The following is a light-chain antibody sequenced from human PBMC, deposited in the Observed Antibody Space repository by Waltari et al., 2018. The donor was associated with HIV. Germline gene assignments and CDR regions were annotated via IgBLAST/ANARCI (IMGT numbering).Light chain of an antibody. CDR2: RDN. V-gene: IGLV3-9*01. CDR1: NIGSKN. CDR3: QVWHTNIAL. Sequence: SYVLTQPVSVSVALGQTARVSCEGNNIGSKNVHWYQQKPGQAPILVIVRDNNRPSGIPERFSGSNSGNTATLTISRAQAGDEADYFCQVWHTNIALFGGGTKLTVL. J-gene: IGLJ3*02.